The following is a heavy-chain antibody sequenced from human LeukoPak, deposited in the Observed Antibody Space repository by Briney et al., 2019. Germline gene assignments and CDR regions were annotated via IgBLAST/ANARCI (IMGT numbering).Heavy chain of an antibody. J-gene: IGHJ6*03. Sequence: SVTVSCKASGYTFTSYGISWVRQAPGQGLEWMGGIIPIFGTANYAQKFQGRVTITADESTSTAYMELSSLRSEDTAVYYCARVGVPYYYYYMDVWGKGTTVTVSS. CDR2: IIPIFGTA. CDR1: GYTFTSYG. D-gene: IGHD3-10*01. CDR3: ARVGVPYYYYYMDV. V-gene: IGHV1-69*13.